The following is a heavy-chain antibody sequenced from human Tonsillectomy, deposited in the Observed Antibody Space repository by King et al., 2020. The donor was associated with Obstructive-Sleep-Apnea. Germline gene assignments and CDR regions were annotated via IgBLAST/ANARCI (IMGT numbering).Heavy chain of an antibody. CDR1: GGSISSSTYS. D-gene: IGHD3-22*01. Sequence: LQLQESGPGLVKPSETLSLTCIVSGGSISSSTYSWGWIRQPPGKGLEWIGSIHYRGSTYYNPSLKSRVTITVDTSKNQFSLKLSSGTAADTAVYYCARLKITTPYHYDSGGYYPPKYYVDYWGQGTLVTVSS. V-gene: IGHV4-39*01. CDR2: IHYRGST. CDR3: ARLKITTPYHYDSGGYYPPKYYVDY. J-gene: IGHJ4*02.